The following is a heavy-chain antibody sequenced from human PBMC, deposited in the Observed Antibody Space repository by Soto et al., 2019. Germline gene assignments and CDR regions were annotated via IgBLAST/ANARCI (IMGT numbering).Heavy chain of an antibody. CDR1: GDSISSSKW. J-gene: IGHJ4*02. CDR3: ARGGRQQQRDY. Sequence: QVQLQESGPGLVKPSGTLSLTCAVSGDSISSSKWWSWVRQPPGKGLEWIGEIYHSGSTNYNPSLTSPVIISVDKSKNQFSLKLSSVTDADTAVYYCARGGRQQQRDYWGQGTLVTVSS. V-gene: IGHV4-4*02. CDR2: IYHSGST. D-gene: IGHD6-13*01.